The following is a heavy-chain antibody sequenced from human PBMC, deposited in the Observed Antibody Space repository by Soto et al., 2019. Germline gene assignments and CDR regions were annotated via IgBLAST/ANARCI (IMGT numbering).Heavy chain of an antibody. Sequence: SETLSLTCAVYGYSISSGYYWGWIRQPPGXGLEWIGSIYHSGSTYYNPSLKSRVTISVDTSKNQFSLKLSSVTAADTAVYYCARDNPITIFGVVHSWFDPWGQGTLVTVSS. CDR3: ARDNPITIFGVVHSWFDP. CDR2: IYHSGST. D-gene: IGHD3-3*01. V-gene: IGHV4-38-2*02. CDR1: GYSISSGYY. J-gene: IGHJ5*02.